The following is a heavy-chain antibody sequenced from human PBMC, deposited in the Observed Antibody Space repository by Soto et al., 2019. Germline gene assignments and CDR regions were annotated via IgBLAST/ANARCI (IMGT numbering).Heavy chain of an antibody. Sequence: QVQLVESGGGVAQPGRSLRLSCAVSGFTFSSYGMHWVRQAPGKGLEWVAVIWYDGSNQFYADSVKGRFTISRDNSKKTLYRQMNSLRAEDTAVYYCARDLRGGASAYFQHWGQGALVTVSS. CDR2: IWYDGSNQ. D-gene: IGHD3-10*01. V-gene: IGHV3-33*01. CDR1: GFTFSSYG. J-gene: IGHJ1*01. CDR3: ARDLRGGASAYFQH.